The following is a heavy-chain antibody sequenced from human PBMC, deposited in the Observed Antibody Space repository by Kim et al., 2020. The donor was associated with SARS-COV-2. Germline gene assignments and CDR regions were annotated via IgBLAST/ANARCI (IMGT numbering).Heavy chain of an antibody. J-gene: IGHJ2*01. CDR3: ARRGWLRCRCYCYFDL. CDR2: IWYDGSNK. CDR1: GFTFSSYG. Sequence: GGSLRLSCAASGFTFSSYGMHWVRQAPGKGLEWVAVIWYDGSNKYYADSVKGRFTISRDNSKNTLYLQMNSLRAEDTAVYYCARRGWLRCRCYCYFDLWGRGTLVTVSS. D-gene: IGHD5-12*01. V-gene: IGHV3-33*01.